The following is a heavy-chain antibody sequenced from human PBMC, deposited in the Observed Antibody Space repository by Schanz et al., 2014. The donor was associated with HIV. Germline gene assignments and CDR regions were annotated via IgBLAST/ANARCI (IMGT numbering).Heavy chain of an antibody. CDR2: ISSSSNTI. CDR1: GFMFSSYG. V-gene: IGHV3-48*04. CDR3: ARVKGAVDY. J-gene: IGHJ4*02. Sequence: EVQLLESGGGLVQPGGSLRVSCAASGFMFSSYGMSWVRQAPGKGLEWVSYISSSSNTINYADSVKGRFTISRDNTKSSLYLQMNSLRAEDTAVYYCARVKGAVDYWGQGTLVTVSS.